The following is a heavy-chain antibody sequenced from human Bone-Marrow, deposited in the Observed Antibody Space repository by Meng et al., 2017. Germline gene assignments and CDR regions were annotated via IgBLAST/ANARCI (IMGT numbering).Heavy chain of an antibody. CDR1: GYTLTELS. CDR3: ATTVLRYFDWLLGTFDY. J-gene: IGHJ4*02. D-gene: IGHD3-9*01. CDR2: FDPEDGET. Sequence: QGQLVQSGAEVKKPGASVKVSCKVSGYTLTELSMHWVRQAPGKGLEWMGGFDPEDGETIYAQEFQGRVTMTEDTSTDTAYMELSSLRSEDTAVYYCATTVLRYFDWLLGTFDYWGQGTLVTVSS. V-gene: IGHV1-24*01.